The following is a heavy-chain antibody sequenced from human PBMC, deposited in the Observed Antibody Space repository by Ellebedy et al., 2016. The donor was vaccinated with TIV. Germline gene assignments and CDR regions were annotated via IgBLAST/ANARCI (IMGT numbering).Heavy chain of an antibody. J-gene: IGHJ4*02. CDR3: ARGGGSGTYYSFDY. V-gene: IGHV3-48*02. CDR2: IGSRSGIF. Sequence: GESLKISCEASRFTFSTYSMNWVRQAPGKGLEWISYIGSRSGIFRYADSVKGRFTISRANAKNSLYLQVDSLRDEDTAVYYCARGGGSGTYYSFDYWGRGTLVTVSS. CDR1: RFTFSTYS. D-gene: IGHD3-10*01.